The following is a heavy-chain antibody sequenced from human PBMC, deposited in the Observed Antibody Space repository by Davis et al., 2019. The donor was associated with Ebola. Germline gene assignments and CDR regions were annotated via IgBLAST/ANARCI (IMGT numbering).Heavy chain of an antibody. CDR2: IKTIRDGGTV. CDR1: GFTFTNAW. J-gene: IGHJ5*02. Sequence: GESLKLSCAASGFTFTNAWMNWVRQAPGKGLEWVGRIKTIRDGGTVDLAAPVKGRFSMSRDDSKSMLYLQMNNLKKEDTGLYYCILFDGDYLQWSDPRGQGTLVTVSS. CDR3: ILFDGDYLQWSDP. V-gene: IGHV3-15*07. D-gene: IGHD3-3*01.